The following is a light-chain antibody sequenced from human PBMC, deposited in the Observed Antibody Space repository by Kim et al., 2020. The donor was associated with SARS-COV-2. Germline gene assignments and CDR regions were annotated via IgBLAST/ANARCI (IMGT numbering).Light chain of an antibody. V-gene: IGKV1-39*01. CDR2: AAS. CDR3: QQTYTVTLT. J-gene: IGKJ4*01. CDR1: QSISDY. Sequence: DIQMTQSPSSLSAFVGDRVTITCRASQSISDYLNWYQHKPGKAPNLLIYAASTLQSGVPSRFAGSGSGTDFTLTITRLQPEEFATYFCQQTYTVTLTFGGGTKVDIK.